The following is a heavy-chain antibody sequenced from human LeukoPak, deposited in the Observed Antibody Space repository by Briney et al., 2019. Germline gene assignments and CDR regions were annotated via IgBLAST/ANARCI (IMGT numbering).Heavy chain of an antibody. J-gene: IGHJ4*02. CDR1: GFTFSTYA. V-gene: IGHV3-30*02. CDR2: IRSDENDK. Sequence: GGSLRLSCAASGFTFSTYAMHWVRQAPGKGLEWVAFIRSDENDKYYASSVKGRFTISRDNSKNTLYLQMNSLRAGDTAVYYCAKDGSGRYLTHFDYWGQGTLVTVSS. CDR3: AKDGSGRYLTHFDY. D-gene: IGHD1-26*01.